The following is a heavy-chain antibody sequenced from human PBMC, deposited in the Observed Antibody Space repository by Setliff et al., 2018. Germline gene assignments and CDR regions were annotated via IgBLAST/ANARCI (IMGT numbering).Heavy chain of an antibody. D-gene: IGHD1-1*01. CDR1: GGSISSGSDY. V-gene: IGHV4-39*01. Sequence: SETLSLTCSVSGGSISSGSDYWTWIRQPPGKGLEWIGRIHYRGTTYSNASLASRLTISVDTAKNQFSLKLTSVTAADTAVYYCARTGTYRYFDYWGQGTRVTVSS. J-gene: IGHJ4*02. CDR3: ARTGTYRYFDY. CDR2: IHYRGTT.